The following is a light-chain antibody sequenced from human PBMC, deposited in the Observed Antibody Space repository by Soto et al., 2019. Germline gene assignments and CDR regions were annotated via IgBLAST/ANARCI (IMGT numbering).Light chain of an antibody. CDR2: DAS. CDR1: QSISSW. Sequence: DIQMTQSPSTLSASVGDRVTITCRASQSISSWLAWYQQKPGKAPKLLIYDASNLESVVPSRFSGSGSGTEFTLTISSLQPDDFATYYCQQYNSYPITFGQGTRLES. V-gene: IGKV1-5*01. J-gene: IGKJ5*01. CDR3: QQYNSYPIT.